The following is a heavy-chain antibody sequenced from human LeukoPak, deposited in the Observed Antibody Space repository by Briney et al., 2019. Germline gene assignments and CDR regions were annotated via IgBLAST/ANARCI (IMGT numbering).Heavy chain of an antibody. Sequence: PGGSLRLSCAASGFTFDAYAMHWVRQAPGKGLEWVSGINWNGVSKGYADSVKGRFTISRDNSKKTLFLQMDNLRVDDTAMYYCAVVAGRFLPDYWGQGTLVTVSS. J-gene: IGHJ4*02. CDR3: AVVAGRFLPDY. CDR1: GFTFDAYA. CDR2: INWNGVSK. V-gene: IGHV3-20*04. D-gene: IGHD6-19*01.